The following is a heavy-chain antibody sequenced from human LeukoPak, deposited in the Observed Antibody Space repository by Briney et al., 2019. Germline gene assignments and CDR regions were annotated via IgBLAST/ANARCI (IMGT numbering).Heavy chain of an antibody. CDR2: IYTSGST. V-gene: IGHV4-61*02. D-gene: IGHD6-19*01. Sequence: PSETLSLTCTVSGNSISSGDNYWSWIRQPAGKGLEWIGRIYTSGSTNYNPSLKSRVTISGDTSKNQFSLRLSSVTAADTAVYYCAKGAGPPWFDPWGQGTLVTVSS. CDR1: GNSISSGDNY. CDR3: AKGAGPPWFDP. J-gene: IGHJ5*02.